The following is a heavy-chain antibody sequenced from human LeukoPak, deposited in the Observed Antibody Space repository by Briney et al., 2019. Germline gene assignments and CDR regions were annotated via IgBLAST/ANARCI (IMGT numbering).Heavy chain of an antibody. CDR3: ARGRRGWSGYSFSRNYYMDV. V-gene: IGHV1-8*01. CDR1: GYTFTSYD. D-gene: IGHD3-3*01. J-gene: IGHJ6*03. CDR2: MNPNSGNT. Sequence: ASVKVSCKASGYTFTSYDINWVRQATGQGLEWMGWMNPNSGNTGYAQKFQGRVTMTGNTSISTAYMELCSLRSEDTAVYYCARGRRGWSGYSFSRNYYMDVWGKGTTVTVSS.